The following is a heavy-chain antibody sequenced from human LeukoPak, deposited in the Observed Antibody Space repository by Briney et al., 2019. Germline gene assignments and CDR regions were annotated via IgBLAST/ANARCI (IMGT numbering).Heavy chain of an antibody. CDR1: GGSFSSYY. D-gene: IGHD1-1*01. CDR3: ARGSQMVQGGFDY. Sequence: SETLSLTCAAYGGSFSSYYWGWIRQPPGKGLEWIGSIYYSGGTYYDPSLLSRVTISINTSKNQFSLKLSSVTTADTAVFYCARGSQMVQGGFDYWGQGTLVTVSS. J-gene: IGHJ4*02. CDR2: IYYSGGT. V-gene: IGHV4-39*01.